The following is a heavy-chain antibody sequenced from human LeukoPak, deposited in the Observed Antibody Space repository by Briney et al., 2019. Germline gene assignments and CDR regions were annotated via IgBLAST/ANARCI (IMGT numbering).Heavy chain of an antibody. V-gene: IGHV1-58*02. J-gene: IGHJ4*02. D-gene: IGHD2-15*01. CDR2: IVVGSGNT. Sequence: SVTVSCKASVFTFTSSAMQWVRQSRGQRLEWIGWIVVGSGNTNYAQKFQERVTITRDMSTSTAYMELSSLRSEDTAVYYCAATLGYCSGGSCFALPDYWGQGTLVTVSS. CDR3: AATLGYCSGGSCFALPDY. CDR1: VFTFTSSA.